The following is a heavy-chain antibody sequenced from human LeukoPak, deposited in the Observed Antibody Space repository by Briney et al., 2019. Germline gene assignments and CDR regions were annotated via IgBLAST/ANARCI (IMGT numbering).Heavy chain of an antibody. J-gene: IGHJ5*02. D-gene: IGHD5-18*01. CDR2: VYYTGAT. V-gene: IGHV4-59*01. CDR1: GGSIGDYY. Sequence: KSSETLSLTCTVSGGSIGDYYWSWVRQTPGKGLEWIGFVYYTGATNYNPSLKSRVTISLDTSKNQFSLNLNSVDAADTAVYFCARCGNSYGTGFQFDPWSQGTLVTVSS. CDR3: ARCGNSYGTGFQFDP.